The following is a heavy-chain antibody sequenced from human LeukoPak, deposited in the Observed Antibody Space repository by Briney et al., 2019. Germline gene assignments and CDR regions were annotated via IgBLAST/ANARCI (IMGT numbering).Heavy chain of an antibody. J-gene: IGHJ3*02. CDR1: GGYISRGGFY. CDR3: ARGPTVIHDAFDI. Sequence: SETLSLTCTVSGGYISRGGFYWTWIRQHPGTGLEWIGYIYDTGSTDYNPSLKSRLTLSVDTAKNQFSLRLTSVTAADTAVYYCARGPTVIHDAFDIWGQGTMVTVSS. D-gene: IGHD1-1*01. V-gene: IGHV4-31*03. CDR2: IYDTGST.